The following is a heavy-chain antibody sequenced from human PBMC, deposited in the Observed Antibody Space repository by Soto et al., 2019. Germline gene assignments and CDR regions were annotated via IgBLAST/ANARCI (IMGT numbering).Heavy chain of an antibody. Sequence: PGGSLRLSCAASGFIFSNYGMHWVRQAPGKGLEWVAIISYDGDIEYYADSVRGRFTISRDNSKNTLYLQMNSLRAEDTAVYFCAKDLWELSYYFDYWGQGTLVTLSS. CDR3: AKDLWELSYYFDY. CDR1: GFIFSNYG. J-gene: IGHJ4*02. CDR2: ISYDGDIE. V-gene: IGHV3-30*18. D-gene: IGHD1-26*01.